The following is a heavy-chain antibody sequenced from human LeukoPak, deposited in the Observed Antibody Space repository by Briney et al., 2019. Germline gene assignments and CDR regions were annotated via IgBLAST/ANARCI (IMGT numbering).Heavy chain of an antibody. CDR3: ARVIRRYCSGGSCYSVDY. V-gene: IGHV1-18*01. CDR1: GYTFTSYG. J-gene: IGHJ4*02. D-gene: IGHD2-15*01. CDR2: ISAYNGNT. Sequence: VASVKVSFKAPGYTFTSYGISWVRQAPGQGLEWMGWISAYNGNTNYAQKLQGRVTMTTDTSTSTAYMELRSLRSDDTAVYYCARVIRRYCSGGSCYSVDYWGQGTLVTVSS.